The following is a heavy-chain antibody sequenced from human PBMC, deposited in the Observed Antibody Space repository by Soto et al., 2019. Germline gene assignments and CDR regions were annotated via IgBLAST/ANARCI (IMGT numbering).Heavy chain of an antibody. CDR3: ARDPLGSSSGHYYYGMDV. J-gene: IGHJ6*02. CDR2: IYYSGST. Sequence: SETLSLTCTVSGGSISSGDYYWSWIRQPPGKGLEWIGYIYYSGSTYYNPSLKSRVTISVDTSKNQFSLKLSSVTAADTAVYYCARDPLGSSSGHYYYGMDVWGQGTTVTVSS. V-gene: IGHV4-30-4*01. D-gene: IGHD6-6*01. CDR1: GGSISSGDYY.